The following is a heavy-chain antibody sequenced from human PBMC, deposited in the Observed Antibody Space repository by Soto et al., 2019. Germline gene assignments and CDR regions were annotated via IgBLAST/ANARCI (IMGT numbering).Heavy chain of an antibody. V-gene: IGHV4-59*01. CDR2: VYFSGNT. Sequence: QVQLQESGPGLVKPSETLSLTCTVSGGSLSSYYWTWIRQSPGKGLEWIGYVYFSGNTNYNPSLKRRVTISIDTSRNKFSLRLASVPAADTAFYYCGSVRPSGYVLSWGQGTLVTVSS. D-gene: IGHD6-25*01. CDR3: GSVRPSGYVLS. CDR1: GGSLSSYY. J-gene: IGHJ5*02.